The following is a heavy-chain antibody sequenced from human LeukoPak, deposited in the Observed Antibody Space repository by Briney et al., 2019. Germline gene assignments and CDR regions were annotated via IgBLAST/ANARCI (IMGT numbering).Heavy chain of an antibody. J-gene: IGHJ4*02. Sequence: GGSLRLSCAASGFTFSSYSMNWVRQAPGKGLEWVSSISSSSSYIYYADSVKGRFTISRDNAKNSLYLQMNSLRAEDTAGYYCARDRTGEFDYWGQGTLVTVSS. CDR1: GFTFSSYS. CDR2: ISSSSSYI. V-gene: IGHV3-21*01. CDR3: ARDRTGEFDY.